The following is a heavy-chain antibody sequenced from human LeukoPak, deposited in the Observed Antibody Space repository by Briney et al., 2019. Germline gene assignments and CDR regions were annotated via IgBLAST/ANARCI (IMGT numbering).Heavy chain of an antibody. D-gene: IGHD3-9*01. V-gene: IGHV3-33*01. CDR3: ARARGRYFDWFDY. CDR2: IWYDGSNK. CDR1: GFTFSSYG. Sequence: GGSLRLSCAASGFTFSSYGMHWVRQAPGKGLEWVAVIWYDGSNKYYADSVKGRFTISRDNSKNTLYLQMNSLRAEDTAVYYCARARGRYFDWFDYWGQGTVDTVSS. J-gene: IGHJ5*01.